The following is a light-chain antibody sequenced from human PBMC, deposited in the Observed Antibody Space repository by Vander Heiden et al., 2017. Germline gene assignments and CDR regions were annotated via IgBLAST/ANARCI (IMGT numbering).Light chain of an antibody. V-gene: IGKV4-1*01. CDR2: WAS. CDR3: QQDDSTPFT. Sequence: DIVMTQSPDSLAVSLGERATINCKSSQSVLYSSNNKNYLAWYQQKPGQPPKLLFYWASTRESGVPDRFSGSGSGTDFTLTISSLQAEDVAVYYCQQDDSTPFTFGHGTKVDIK. CDR1: QSVLYSSNNKNY. J-gene: IGKJ3*01.